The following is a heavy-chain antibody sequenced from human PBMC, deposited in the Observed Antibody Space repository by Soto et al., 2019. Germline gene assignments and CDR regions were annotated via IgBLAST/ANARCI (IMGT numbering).Heavy chain of an antibody. CDR1: GFTFSSYA. CDR3: AKANLLRYFDWLFSPLLLDY. CDR2: ISGSGGST. Sequence: PGGSLRLSCANSGFTFSSYAMSWVRQAPGKGLEWVSAISGSGGSTYYADSVKGRFTISRDNSKNTLYLQMNSLRAEDTAVYYSAKANLLRYFDWLFSPLLLDYWGQGTLVAISS. D-gene: IGHD3-9*01. V-gene: IGHV3-23*01. J-gene: IGHJ4*02.